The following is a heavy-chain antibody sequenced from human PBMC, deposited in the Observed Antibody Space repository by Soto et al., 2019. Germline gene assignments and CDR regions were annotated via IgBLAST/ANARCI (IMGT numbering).Heavy chain of an antibody. Sequence: QVQLVESGGGVAQPGRSLRLSCAASGFSFSSYGMHWVRQAPGKGLEWVAVISYDGSDKYYADSVQGRFTISRDNPENTLYLQMNSLRAEDTAVYYCAKDQLRASSSCSGYWGQGTLVTVSS. J-gene: IGHJ4*02. V-gene: IGHV3-30*18. D-gene: IGHD2-2*01. CDR2: ISYDGSDK. CDR1: GFSFSSYG. CDR3: AKDQLRASSSCSGY.